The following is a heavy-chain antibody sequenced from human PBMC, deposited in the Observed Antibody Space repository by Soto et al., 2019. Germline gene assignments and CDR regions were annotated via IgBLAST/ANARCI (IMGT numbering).Heavy chain of an antibody. CDR3: AKDPISGSYPDY. CDR1: GGSFGGDF. D-gene: IGHD1-26*01. Sequence: ETLSLTCAVYGGSFGGDFWSWVRQAPGKGLEWVSAISGSGGSTYYADSVKGRFTISRDNSKNTLYLQMNSLRAEDTAVYYCAKDPISGSYPDYWGQGTLVTVSS. V-gene: IGHV3-23*01. J-gene: IGHJ4*02. CDR2: ISGSGGST.